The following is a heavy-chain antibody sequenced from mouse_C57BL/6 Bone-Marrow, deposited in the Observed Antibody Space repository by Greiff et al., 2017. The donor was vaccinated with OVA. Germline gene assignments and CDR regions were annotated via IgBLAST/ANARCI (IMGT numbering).Heavy chain of an antibody. V-gene: IGHV1-54*01. CDR1: GYAFTNYL. CDR3: ARGGYSNYEGYFDV. J-gene: IGHJ1*03. D-gene: IGHD2-5*01. CDR2: INPGSGGT. Sequence: QVQLQQSGAELVRPGTSVKVSCKASGYAFTNYLIEWVKQRPGQGLEWIGVINPGSGGTNYNEKFKGKATLTADKSSSTAYMQLSSLTSEDSAVYFCARGGYSNYEGYFDVWGTGTTVTVSS.